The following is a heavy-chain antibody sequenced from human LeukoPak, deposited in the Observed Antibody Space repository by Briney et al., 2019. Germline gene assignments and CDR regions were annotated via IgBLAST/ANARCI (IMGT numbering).Heavy chain of an antibody. D-gene: IGHD4-17*01. CDR2: INSDGSST. J-gene: IGHJ6*02. V-gene: IGHV3-74*01. CDR1: GFTFSSYW. Sequence: GGSLRLSCAASGFTFSSYWMHWVRQAPGKGLVWVSRINSDGSSTTYADSVKGRFTISRDNAKNTLYLQMNSLRAEDTAVYYCARDATVTTDYYYGMDVWGQGTTVTVSS. CDR3: ARDATVTTDYYYGMDV.